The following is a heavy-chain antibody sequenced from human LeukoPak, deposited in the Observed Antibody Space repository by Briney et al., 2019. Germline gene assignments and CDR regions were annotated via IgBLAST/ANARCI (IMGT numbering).Heavy chain of an antibody. J-gene: IGHJ6*03. V-gene: IGHV3-66*01. CDR3: ATGHLWSGSHYMDV. Sequence: GRSLRLSCAPSGFTVSSNYMSWVRQAAGKGLEWVLVIYSGGSTYYADSVKGRFTISRDNSKNTLYLQMNSLRAEDTAVYYCATGHLWSGSHYMDVWGKGTTVTVSS. CDR1: GFTVSSNY. D-gene: IGHD3-3*01. CDR2: IYSGGST.